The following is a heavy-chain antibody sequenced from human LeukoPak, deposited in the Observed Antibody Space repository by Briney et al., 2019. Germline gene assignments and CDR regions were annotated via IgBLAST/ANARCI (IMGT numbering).Heavy chain of an antibody. CDR1: GFTFSSDE. D-gene: IGHD6-19*01. CDR3: AKEEAVAGPHFDY. CDR2: ISSSGSTI. Sequence: PGGSLRLSCAASGFTFSSDEMNWVRQAPGKGLEWVSYISSSGSTIYYADSVKGRFTISRDNAKNSLYLQMNSLRAEDTAVYYCAKEEAVAGPHFDYWGQGTLVTVSS. V-gene: IGHV3-48*03. J-gene: IGHJ4*02.